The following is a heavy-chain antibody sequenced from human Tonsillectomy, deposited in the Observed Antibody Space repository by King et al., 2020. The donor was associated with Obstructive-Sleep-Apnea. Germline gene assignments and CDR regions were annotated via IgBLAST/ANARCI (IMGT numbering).Heavy chain of an antibody. CDR2: ISPLLKIT. CDR3: ARDPRGFGSSYNHRFDS. CDR1: GGTFENHA. D-gene: IGHD4-11*01. J-gene: IGHJ4*02. Sequence: QVQLVQSGAEVKKPGSSVKISCRASGGTFENHAVSWVRQAPSEGLNWLGRISPLLKITDYAQHFQDKVTITADTSTTVVYMEVTSLKSEDTAIYYCARDPRGFGSSYNHRFDSWGQGTLVLVSS. V-gene: IGHV1-69*10.